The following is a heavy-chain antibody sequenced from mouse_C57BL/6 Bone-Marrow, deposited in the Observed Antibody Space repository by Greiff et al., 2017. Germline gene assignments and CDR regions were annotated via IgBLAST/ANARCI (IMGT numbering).Heavy chain of an antibody. J-gene: IGHJ3*01. D-gene: IGHD1-1*01. CDR3: AREGFITTVPFAY. CDR2: IDPSDSYT. Sequence: QVQLQQPGAELVMPGASVTLSCKASGYTFTSYWMHWVKQRPGQGLEWIGEIDPSDSYTNYNQKFKGKSTLTVDKSSSTAYMQLSSLTSEDSAVYYCAREGFITTVPFAYWGQGTRVTVSA. V-gene: IGHV1-69*01. CDR1: GYTFTSYW.